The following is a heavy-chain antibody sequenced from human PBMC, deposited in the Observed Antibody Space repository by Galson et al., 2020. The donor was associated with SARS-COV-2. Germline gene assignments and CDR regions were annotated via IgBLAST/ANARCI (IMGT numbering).Heavy chain of an antibody. J-gene: IGHJ6*01. CDR1: GYTFTSYG. Sequence: ASVKVSCKASGYTFTSYGISWVRQAPGQGLEWMGWISAYNGNTNYAQKLQGRVTMTTDTSTSTAYMELRNLRSDDTAVYYCARYSINYYDSSGHLYYYYYGVDVGGPGTTVTVSS. CDR2: ISAYNGNT. V-gene: IGHV1-18*04. CDR3: ARYSINYYDSSGHLYYYYYGVDV. D-gene: IGHD3-22*01.